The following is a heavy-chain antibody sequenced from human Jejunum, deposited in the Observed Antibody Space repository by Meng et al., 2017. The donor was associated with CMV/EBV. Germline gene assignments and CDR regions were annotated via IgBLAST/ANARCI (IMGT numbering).Heavy chain of an antibody. CDR2: VYYSGST. V-gene: IGHV4-59*01. Sequence: TVSGGSISSYYWSWVRQPPGQGLEWIGYVYYSGSTNYNPSLKSRVTISVDTSKNQFSLRLRSVTAADTAVYYCARVVLYYYGMDVWGHGTTVTVSS. J-gene: IGHJ6*02. CDR1: GGSISSYY. D-gene: IGHD6-6*01. CDR3: ARVVLYYYGMDV.